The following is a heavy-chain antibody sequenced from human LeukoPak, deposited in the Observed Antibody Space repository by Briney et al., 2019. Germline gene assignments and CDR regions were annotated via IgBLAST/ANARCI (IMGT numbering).Heavy chain of an antibody. D-gene: IGHD3-10*02. Sequence: GGSLRLPCAVSGFTFSSYAMTWVRQAPGKGLEWVSTISSSGDYLYYADSVKGRFIVSRDNSKNILYLQMNSLRAEDTAVYYCAKTQYVGGGRSHGYWGQGTLVTVSS. J-gene: IGHJ4*02. V-gene: IGHV3-23*01. CDR3: AKTQYVGGGRSHGY. CDR1: GFTFSSYA. CDR2: ISSSGDYL.